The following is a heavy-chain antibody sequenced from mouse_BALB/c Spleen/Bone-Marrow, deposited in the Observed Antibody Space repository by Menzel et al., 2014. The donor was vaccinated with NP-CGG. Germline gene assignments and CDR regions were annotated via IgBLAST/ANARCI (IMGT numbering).Heavy chain of an antibody. CDR1: GFIFSDYY. J-gene: IGHJ2*01. V-gene: IGHV5-4*02. Sequence: EVQRVESGGGLVKPGGSLKLSCAASGFIFSDYYMYWVRQTPEKRLEWVATISDGGSYTYYPDSVKGRFTISRDNAKNNLYLQMSSLKSEDTAMYYCARGSSYFDYWGQGTTLTVSS. CDR2: ISDGGSYT. CDR3: ARGSSYFDY. D-gene: IGHD1-1*01.